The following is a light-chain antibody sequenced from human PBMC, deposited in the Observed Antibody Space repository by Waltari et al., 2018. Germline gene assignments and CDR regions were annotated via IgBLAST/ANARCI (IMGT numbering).Light chain of an antibody. CDR1: QSISKN. V-gene: IGKV1-39*01. CDR3: QQSYNTPVT. CDR2: TAS. J-gene: IGKJ4*01. Sequence: DIQMTQSPSSLSASVGDRVTITCRASQSISKNLNWYQQKPGKAPNLLIYTASTLQSGVPSRFSGSGSGTDFTLTISSLQPEDFAAYYCQQSYNTPVTFGGGTKVEIK.